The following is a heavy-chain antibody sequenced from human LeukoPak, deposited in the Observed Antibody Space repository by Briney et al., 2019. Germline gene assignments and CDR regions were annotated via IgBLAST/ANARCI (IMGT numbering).Heavy chain of an antibody. Sequence: SVKVSCKASGGTFSSYAISWVRQAPGQGLEWMGGIIPIFGTANYAQKLQGRVTITADESTSTAYTELSSLRSEDTAVYYCAESDGSSTILREFQHWGQGTLVTVSS. CDR2: IIPIFGTA. CDR3: AESDGSSTILREFQH. CDR1: GGTFSSYA. J-gene: IGHJ1*01. V-gene: IGHV1-69*13. D-gene: IGHD2-2*01.